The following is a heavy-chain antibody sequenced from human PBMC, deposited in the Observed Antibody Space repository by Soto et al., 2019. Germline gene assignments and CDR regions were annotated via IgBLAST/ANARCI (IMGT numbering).Heavy chain of an antibody. V-gene: IGHV4-34*01. Sequence: SETVSLTSAVYGGSFSGYYWSWIGQPPGKGMEWIGEINHSKSTYYNPSLKSRVTISLETSKNEFSLKLNSVSAADTAVDYCTSIVFPSAQGTLVTVSS. J-gene: IGHJ5*02. CDR1: GGSFSGYY. D-gene: IGHD2-21*01. CDR3: TSIVFP. CDR2: INHSKST.